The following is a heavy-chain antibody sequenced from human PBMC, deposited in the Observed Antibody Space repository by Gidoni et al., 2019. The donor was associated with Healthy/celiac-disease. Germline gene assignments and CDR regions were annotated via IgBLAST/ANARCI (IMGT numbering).Heavy chain of an antibody. CDR2: IYYTGTT. J-gene: IGHJ4*02. V-gene: IGHV4-39*01. CDR3: VRQMHSSGWYSDY. D-gene: IGHD6-19*01. CDR1: GGSISSGSYY. Sequence: QLQLQESGPGLVSPWETLSLTCPVSGGSISSGSYYWGGIRQPPGQGLEWIGSIYYTGTTFYNPSLKSRVTISVDTSKSKFCLKLSSVTAADTAVYHCVRQMHSSGWYSDYWGQGTLVTVSS.